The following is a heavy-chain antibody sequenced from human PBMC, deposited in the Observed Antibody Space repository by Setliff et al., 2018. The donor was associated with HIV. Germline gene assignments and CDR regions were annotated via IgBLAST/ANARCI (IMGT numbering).Heavy chain of an antibody. D-gene: IGHD6-13*01. Sequence: SETLSLTCAVYGGSFSGYYWSWIRQPPGKGLEWIGEINHSGSTNYNPSLKSRVTISVDTSKNQFSLKLSSVTAADTAVYYCARVGSSWYLGGWFDPWGQGTLVTVSS. J-gene: IGHJ5*02. CDR3: ARVGSSWYLGGWFDP. CDR1: GGSFSGYY. CDR2: INHSGST. V-gene: IGHV4-34*01.